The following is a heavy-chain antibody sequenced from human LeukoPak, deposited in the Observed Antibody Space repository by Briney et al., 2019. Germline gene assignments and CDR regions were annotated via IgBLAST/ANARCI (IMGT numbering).Heavy chain of an antibody. CDR2: ISSSSSYI. V-gene: IGHV3-21*06. CDR1: GSTFSSYS. D-gene: IGHD6-19*01. Sequence: GGSLRLSCAASGSTFSSYSMNWVRQAPGKGLEWVSSISSSSSYIYYADSVKGRFTISRDNAKNSLYLQMNNLRAEDTAVYYCARAAGSSGWSTWGQGTLVTVSS. J-gene: IGHJ5*02. CDR3: ARAAGSSGWST.